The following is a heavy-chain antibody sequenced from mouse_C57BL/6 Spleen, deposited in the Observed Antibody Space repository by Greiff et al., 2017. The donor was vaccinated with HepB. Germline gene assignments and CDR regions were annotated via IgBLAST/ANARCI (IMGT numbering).Heavy chain of an antibody. J-gene: IGHJ4*01. D-gene: IGHD2-1*01. V-gene: IGHV1-19*01. CDR2: INPYNGGT. Sequence: VHVKQSGPVLVKPGASVKMSCKASGYTFTDYYMNWVKQSHGKSLEWIGVINPYNGGTSYNQKFKGKATLTVDKSSSTAYMELNSLTSEDSAVYYCARRYGTYYAMDYWGQGTSVTVSS. CDR3: ARRYGTYYAMDY. CDR1: GYTFTDYY.